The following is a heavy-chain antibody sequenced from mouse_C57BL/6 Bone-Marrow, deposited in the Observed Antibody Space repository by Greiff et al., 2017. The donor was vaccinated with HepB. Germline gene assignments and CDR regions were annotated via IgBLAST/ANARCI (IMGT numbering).Heavy chain of an antibody. CDR1: GFTFSSYA. CDR3: TRDRPYYYGSSYGYFDY. J-gene: IGHJ2*01. Sequence: EVQLVESGEGLVKPGGSLKLSCAASGFTFSSYAMSWVRQTPEKRLEWVAYISSGGDYIYYADTVKGRFTISRDNARNTLYLQMSSLKSEDTAMYYCTRDRPYYYGSSYGYFDYWGQGTTLTVSS. V-gene: IGHV5-9-1*02. D-gene: IGHD1-1*01. CDR2: ISSGGDYI.